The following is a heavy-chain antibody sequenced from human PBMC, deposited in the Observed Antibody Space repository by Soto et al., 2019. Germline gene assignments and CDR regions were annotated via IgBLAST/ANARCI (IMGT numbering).Heavy chain of an antibody. J-gene: IGHJ4*02. CDR3: AKQWLDYFDY. Sequence: QVQLVESGGGVVQPGRSLRLSCAASGFTFTSYGMHWVRQAPGKGLEWVAVMSYDGSNKYYADSVKGRFTISRDTSKDTLYLQMNSLRAEDTAVYYCAKQWLDYFDYWGQGTLVNVSS. D-gene: IGHD6-19*01. V-gene: IGHV3-30*18. CDR1: GFTFTSYG. CDR2: MSYDGSNK.